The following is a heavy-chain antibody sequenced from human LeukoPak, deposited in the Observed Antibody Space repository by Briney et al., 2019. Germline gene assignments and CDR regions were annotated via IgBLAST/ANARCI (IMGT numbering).Heavy chain of an antibody. CDR3: TRAKEERVFLSGFDI. D-gene: IGHD3-3*01. Sequence: SETLSLTCTVSGGSISSYYWSWIRQPQGTALELFGYIYYSGSTNYNPSPKSRVTISVDTSKNQFPLKLSSVTAADTAVYYCTRAKEERVFLSGFDIWGQGTMVTVSS. J-gene: IGHJ3*02. CDR2: IYYSGST. V-gene: IGHV4-59*08. CDR1: GGSISSYY.